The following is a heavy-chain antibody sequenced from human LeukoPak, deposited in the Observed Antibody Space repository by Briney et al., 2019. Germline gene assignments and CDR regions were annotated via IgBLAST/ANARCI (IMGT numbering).Heavy chain of an antibody. Sequence: GGSLRLSCAASGFTFSSYGMDWVRQAPGKGLEWVAFIRYDGSDKSYADSVKGRFTISRDNSENTLYLQINSLRVEDTAVYYCAKDTPTTGYHLDSWGQGTLVTVSS. J-gene: IGHJ4*02. V-gene: IGHV3-30*02. D-gene: IGHD1-1*01. CDR2: IRYDGSDK. CDR3: AKDTPTTGYHLDS. CDR1: GFTFSSYG.